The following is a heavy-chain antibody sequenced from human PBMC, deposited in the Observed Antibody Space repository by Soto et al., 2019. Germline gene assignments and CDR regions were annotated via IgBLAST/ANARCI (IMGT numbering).Heavy chain of an antibody. CDR2: IYPGDSDI. V-gene: IGHV5-51*01. D-gene: IGHD6-13*01. CDR3: ARMAAAGKYYYGMDV. J-gene: IGHJ6*02. CDR1: GYSFTSYW. Sequence: GESLKISCKGSGYSFTSYWIGWVRQMPGKGLECMGIIYPGDSDIRYSPSFQGQVTISADKSISTAYLQWSSLKASDTAMYYCARMAAAGKYYYGMDVWGQGTTVPVSS.